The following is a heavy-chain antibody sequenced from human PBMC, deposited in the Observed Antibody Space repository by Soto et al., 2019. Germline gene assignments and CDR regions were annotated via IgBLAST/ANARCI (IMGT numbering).Heavy chain of an antibody. J-gene: IGHJ5*02. Sequence: QVQLVESGGGVVQPGRSLRLSCAASGFSISRSAMHWVRQAPGKGPGWVAVIAYDGSNRWYADSAKGRFTISRDNSKNTVYLQMSSLRGEDTAVYYCARDLQAGTDNVNWFAPWGQGTLVTVSS. CDR3: ARDLQAGTDNVNWFAP. V-gene: IGHV3-30*04. CDR1: GFSISRSA. CDR2: IAYDGSNR. D-gene: IGHD1-1*01.